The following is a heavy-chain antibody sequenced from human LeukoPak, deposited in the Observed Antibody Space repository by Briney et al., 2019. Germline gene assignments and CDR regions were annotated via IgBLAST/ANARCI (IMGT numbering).Heavy chain of an antibody. Sequence: GASVKVSCKASGYTFTSYGISWVRQAPGQGLEWMAWISAYNGNTNYAQKRQGRVTMTTDTSTSTAYMELRSLRSDDTAVYYCARDGSGRLATPQYYYGMDVWGQGTTVTVSS. CDR3: ARDGSGRLATPQYYYGMDV. CDR1: GYTFTSYG. J-gene: IGHJ6*02. D-gene: IGHD1-26*01. V-gene: IGHV1-18*01. CDR2: ISAYNGNT.